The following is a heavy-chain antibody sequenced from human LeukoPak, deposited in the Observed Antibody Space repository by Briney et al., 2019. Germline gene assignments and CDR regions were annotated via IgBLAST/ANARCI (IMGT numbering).Heavy chain of an antibody. Sequence: GGSLRLSCAASGFTFNTYWMHWVRQAPGKGLVWVSRIRSDGSSTSYADSVRGRSTISRDNAKNTLYQRMNSLRAEDTAVYYCAGVLGVRDLAYFDYWGHGTLVTVSS. CDR3: AGVLGVRDLAYFDY. D-gene: IGHD3-10*01. J-gene: IGHJ4*01. CDR1: GFTFNTYW. V-gene: IGHV3-74*01. CDR2: IRSDGSST.